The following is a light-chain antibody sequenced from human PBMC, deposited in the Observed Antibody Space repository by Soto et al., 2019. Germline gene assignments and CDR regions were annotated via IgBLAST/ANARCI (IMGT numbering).Light chain of an antibody. J-gene: IGKJ4*01. CDR1: QSVRRNS. CDR3: QQYGRSPPT. Sequence: EMVLTQSPGTLSLSPGERATLSCRASQSVRRNSLAWYQQKPGQAPRLLIYGASTRATGIPDRFSGSGSGTEFTLTITRLEPEDFAVFYCQQYGRSPPTFGGGTNMESK. CDR2: GAS. V-gene: IGKV3-20*01.